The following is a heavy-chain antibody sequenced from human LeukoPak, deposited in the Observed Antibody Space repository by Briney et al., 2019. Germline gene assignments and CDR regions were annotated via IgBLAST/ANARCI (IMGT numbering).Heavy chain of an antibody. D-gene: IGHD5-18*01. V-gene: IGHV4-30-4*01. CDR3: ARDRGYGLDY. J-gene: IGHJ4*02. CDR2: IYYSGST. Sequence: WIGYIYYSGSTYYNPSLKSRVTISVDTSKNQFSLKLSSVTAADTAVYYCARDRGYGLDYWGQGTLVTVSS.